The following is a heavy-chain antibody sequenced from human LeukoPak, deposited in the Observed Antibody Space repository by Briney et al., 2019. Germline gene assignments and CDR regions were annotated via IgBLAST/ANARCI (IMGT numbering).Heavy chain of an antibody. Sequence: AASVKVSCKASGYTFTNYGISWVRQAPGQGLEWMGWISPYNGNTNYAQELQGRVTMTTDTSTSTAYMELRSLRSDDTAVYCCARDRRRVVAASTFDYWGQGTLVTVSS. CDR1: GYTFTNYG. CDR3: ARDRRRVVAASTFDY. CDR2: ISPYNGNT. D-gene: IGHD2-15*01. V-gene: IGHV1-18*01. J-gene: IGHJ4*02.